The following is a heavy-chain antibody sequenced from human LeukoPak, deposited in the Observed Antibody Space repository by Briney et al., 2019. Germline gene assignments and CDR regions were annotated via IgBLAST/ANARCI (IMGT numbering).Heavy chain of an antibody. V-gene: IGHV1-8*01. J-gene: IGHJ4*02. CDR1: GYTFTSYD. D-gene: IGHD1-20*01. CDR2: MNPNSDNT. Sequence: ASVKVSCKASGYTFTSYDINWVRQTTGQGLEWMGWMNPNSDNTGYAQKFQGRVTMTRNTSISTAYMELSSLRSEDTAVYYCARGPAITPYFDYWGQGTLVTVSS. CDR3: ARGPAITPYFDY.